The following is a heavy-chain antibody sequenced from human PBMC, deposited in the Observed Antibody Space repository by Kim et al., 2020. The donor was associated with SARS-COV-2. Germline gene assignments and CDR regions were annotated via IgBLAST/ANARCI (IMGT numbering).Heavy chain of an antibody. J-gene: IGHJ4*02. V-gene: IGHV4-39*01. Sequence: LKSRITISVHTSKNQFSRKLSSVTAADTAVYYCARQFWDIVVVTAIPFDYWGQGTLVTVSS. D-gene: IGHD2-21*02. CDR3: ARQFWDIVVVTAIPFDY.